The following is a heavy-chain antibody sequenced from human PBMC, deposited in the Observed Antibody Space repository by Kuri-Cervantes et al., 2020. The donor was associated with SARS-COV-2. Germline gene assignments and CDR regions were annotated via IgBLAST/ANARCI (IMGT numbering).Heavy chain of an antibody. D-gene: IGHD3-3*01. J-gene: IGHJ5*02. Sequence: SQTLSLTCAFYGESFSGYYWNWIRQPPGKGLEWIGSIYYSGSTYYNPSLKSRVTISVDTSKNQFSLKLSSVTAADTAVYYCASFGARFLFDPWGQGTLVTVSS. CDR1: GESFSGYY. V-gene: IGHV4-34*01. CDR3: ASFGARFLFDP. CDR2: IYYSGST.